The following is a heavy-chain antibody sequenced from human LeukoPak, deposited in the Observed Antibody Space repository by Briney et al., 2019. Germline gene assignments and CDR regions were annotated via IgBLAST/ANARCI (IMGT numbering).Heavy chain of an antibody. Sequence: GGSLRLSCAASGFTFSSYSTNWVRQAPGKGLEWVSYISSSSSTIYYADSVKGRFTISRDNAKNSLYLQMNSLRAEDTAVYYCAREWLVPHTHCDYWGQGTLVTVSS. V-gene: IGHV3-48*04. CDR2: ISSSSSTI. CDR1: GFTFSSYS. CDR3: AREWLVPHTHCDY. J-gene: IGHJ4*02. D-gene: IGHD6-19*01.